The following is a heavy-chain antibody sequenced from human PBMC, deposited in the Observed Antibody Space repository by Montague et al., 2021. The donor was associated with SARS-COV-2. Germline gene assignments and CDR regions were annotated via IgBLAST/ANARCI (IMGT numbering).Heavy chain of an antibody. V-gene: IGHV4-34*01. CDR3: ASAPRYSFGFWAY. CDR2: INHSGYT. D-gene: IGHD5-12*01. Sequence: SETLSLTCAVYGASSSNYYWSWIRQSPGEGLEWVGEINHSGYTDYNPSLESRLTIFLDSSKKQFSLKMTSVTAADTAIYYCASAPRYSFGFWAYWGQGTLVSVSS. J-gene: IGHJ4*02. CDR1: GASSSNYY.